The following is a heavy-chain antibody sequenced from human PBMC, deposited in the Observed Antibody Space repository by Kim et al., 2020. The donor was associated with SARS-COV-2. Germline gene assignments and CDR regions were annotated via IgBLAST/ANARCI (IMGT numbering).Heavy chain of an antibody. Sequence: GGSLRLSCAASGFTFSNAWMSWVRQAPGKGLEWVGRIKSKTDGGTTDYAAPVKGRFTISRDDSKNTLYLQMNSLKTEDTAVYYCTTDLEYCSSTSCSNRLGYFDYWGQGTLVTVSS. V-gene: IGHV3-15*01. CDR3: TTDLEYCSSTSCSNRLGYFDY. J-gene: IGHJ4*02. CDR2: IKSKTDGGTT. CDR1: GFTFSNAW. D-gene: IGHD2-2*01.